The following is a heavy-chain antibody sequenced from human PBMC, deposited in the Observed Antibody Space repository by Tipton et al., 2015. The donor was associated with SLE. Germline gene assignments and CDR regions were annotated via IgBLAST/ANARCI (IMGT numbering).Heavy chain of an antibody. J-gene: IGHJ3*02. CDR2: MCYSGST. CDR1: GGSISTYY. D-gene: IGHD4-23*01. CDR3: ARAGGAQAFDI. Sequence: LRLSCTVSGGSISTYYWSWIRQPPGKGLEWIGNMCYSGSTNYNPSLKSRVTISVDTSKNQFSLKLSSVTAADTAVYYCARAGGAQAFDIWGQGTMVTVSS. V-gene: IGHV4-59*01.